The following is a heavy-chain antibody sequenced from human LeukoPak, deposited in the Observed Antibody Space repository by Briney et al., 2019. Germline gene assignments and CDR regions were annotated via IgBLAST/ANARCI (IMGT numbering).Heavy chain of an antibody. CDR3: ARGGNLGGYFYQYMDV. CDR1: GDTFTRHG. D-gene: IGHD1-14*01. Sequence: ASVTVSCKASGDTFTRHGINWVRQAPGQGPEWMGWISIFNDNANYAENFQGRVIMTADTSTSTAYMELRSLRSDGTAVYYCARGGNLGGYFYQYMDVWGKGTTVTVSS. V-gene: IGHV1-18*01. J-gene: IGHJ6*03. CDR2: ISIFNDNA.